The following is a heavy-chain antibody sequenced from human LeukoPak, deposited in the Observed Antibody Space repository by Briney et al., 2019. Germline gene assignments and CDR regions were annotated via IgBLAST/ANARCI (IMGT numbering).Heavy chain of an antibody. Sequence: SSGTLSLSCTVSGASMSGYFWTWIRQPPGKGLEWIGNVYCDGDTLHSPSLKSRVTTLVDTTTKKSSFKEKSMTGADTTAYYCVRGNGDYSGAPNWYFEIWGGDTLVSVS. J-gene: IGHJ2*01. CDR3: VRGNGDYSGAPNWYFEI. CDR1: GASMSGYF. D-gene: IGHD4-17*01. CDR2: VYCDGDT. V-gene: IGHV4-59*08.